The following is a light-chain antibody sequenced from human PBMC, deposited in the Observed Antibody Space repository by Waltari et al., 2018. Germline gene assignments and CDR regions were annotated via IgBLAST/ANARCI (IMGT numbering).Light chain of an antibody. CDR3: AAGDDSLNGVV. CDR2: NNN. CDR1: SYNIGGTT. V-gene: IGLV1-44*01. J-gene: IGLJ2*01. Sequence: QSVLTQPPAASGTPGKSVSISCSGSSYNIGGTTANWYQQLPGTAPKPLIYNNNQRPSGVPDRLSGSKSGTSASLAISWLQSEDEADYYCAAGDDSLNGVVFGGGTKLTVL.